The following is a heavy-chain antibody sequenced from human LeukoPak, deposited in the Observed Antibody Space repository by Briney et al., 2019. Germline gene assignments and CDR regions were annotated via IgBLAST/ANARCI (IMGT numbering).Heavy chain of an antibody. CDR1: GGSISSYY. D-gene: IGHD6-13*01. CDR2: IYYSGST. V-gene: IGHV4-59*08. CDR3: ARHGVYSSSWYNFDY. J-gene: IGHJ4*02. Sequence: SGTLSLTCTVSGGSISSYYWSWIRQPPGKGLEWIGYIYYSGSTNYNPSLKSRVTISVDTSKNQFSLKLSSVTAADTAVYYCARHGVYSSSWYNFDYWGQGTLVTVSS.